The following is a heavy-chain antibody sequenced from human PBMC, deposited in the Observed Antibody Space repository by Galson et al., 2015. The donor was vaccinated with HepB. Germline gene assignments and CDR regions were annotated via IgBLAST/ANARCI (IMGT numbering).Heavy chain of an antibody. V-gene: IGHV1-69*13. D-gene: IGHD3-22*01. CDR2: IIPIFGTA. J-gene: IGHJ3*02. Sequence: SVKVSCKASGGTFSSYAISWVRQAPGQGLEWMGGIIPIFGTANYAQKLQGRVTITADESTSTAYMELSSLRSEDTAVYYCARDRPSHTYYYDSSGYDDAFDIWGQGTMVTVSS. CDR1: GGTFSSYA. CDR3: ARDRPSHTYYYDSSGYDDAFDI.